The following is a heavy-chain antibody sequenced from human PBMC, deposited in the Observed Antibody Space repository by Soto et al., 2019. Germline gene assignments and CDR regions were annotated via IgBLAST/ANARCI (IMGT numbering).Heavy chain of an antibody. J-gene: IGHJ5*02. CDR2: IIPILGIA. Sequence: QVQLVQSGAEVKKPGSSVKVSCKASGGTFSSYTISWVRQAPGQGLEWMGRIIPILGIANYAQKFQGRVTITADKSTSTAYMELSSLRSEDTAVYYCEKTWNDVRGWFDPWGQGTLVTVSS. D-gene: IGHD1-1*01. V-gene: IGHV1-69*02. CDR3: EKTWNDVRGWFDP. CDR1: GGTFSSYT.